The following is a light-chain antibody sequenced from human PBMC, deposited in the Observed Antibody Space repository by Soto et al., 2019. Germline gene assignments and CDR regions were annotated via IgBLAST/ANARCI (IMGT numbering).Light chain of an antibody. CDR2: DAS. CDR3: QQYSTYPLT. J-gene: IGKJ4*01. CDR1: QSFSSN. V-gene: IGKV3-15*01. Sequence: EIVMTQSPATLSVSPGERATLSCRASQSFSSNLAWYQQKPGQAPRLLIYDASTRATGIPARFSGSGSGTEFTLTISSLQPDDFATYYCQQYSTYPLTFGGGTKVDIK.